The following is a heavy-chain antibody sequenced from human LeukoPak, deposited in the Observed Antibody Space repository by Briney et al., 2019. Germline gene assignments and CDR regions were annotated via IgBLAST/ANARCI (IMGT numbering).Heavy chain of an antibody. J-gene: IGHJ4*02. D-gene: IGHD3-9*01. CDR3: ARGAMYYDILTGYRGTIDY. CDR1: GGSFSGYY. CDR2: INHSGST. Sequence: PSETLSLTCAVYGGSFSGYYWSWIRQPPGKGLEWIGEINHSGSTNYNPSLKSRVTIPVDTSKNQFSLKLSSVTAADTAVYYCARGAMYYDILTGYRGTIDYWGQGTLVTVSS. V-gene: IGHV4-34*01.